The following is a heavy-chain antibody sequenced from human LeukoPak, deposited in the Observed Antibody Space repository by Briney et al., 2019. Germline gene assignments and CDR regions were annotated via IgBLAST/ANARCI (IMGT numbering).Heavy chain of an antibody. D-gene: IGHD6-13*01. J-gene: IGHJ4*02. CDR3: ARYSSSWYVLQPYFDY. V-gene: IGHV1-18*01. Sequence: ASVKVSCKASGYTFTSYGISWVRQAPGQGLEWMGWISAYNGNTNYAQKLQGRVTMTTDTSTSTAYMELRGLRSDDTAVYYCARYSSSWYVLQPYFDYWGQGTLVTVSS. CDR2: ISAYNGNT. CDR1: GYTFTSYG.